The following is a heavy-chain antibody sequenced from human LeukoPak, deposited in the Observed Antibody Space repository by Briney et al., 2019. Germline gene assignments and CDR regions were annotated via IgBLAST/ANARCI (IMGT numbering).Heavy chain of an antibody. V-gene: IGHV4-39*01. D-gene: IGHD6-13*01. CDR3: ARQYGPGYSSTWYFDY. CDR1: GGSISSSAYS. CDR2: IYDNGNT. Sequence: SETLSLTCTVSGGSISSSAYSWGWIHQPPGKGFDWIGNIYDNGNTYYNPSLKSRVTISVDTSKNQFSLQLNSVTAADTAVYYCARQYGPGYSSTWYFDYWGQGTLVTVSS. J-gene: IGHJ4*02.